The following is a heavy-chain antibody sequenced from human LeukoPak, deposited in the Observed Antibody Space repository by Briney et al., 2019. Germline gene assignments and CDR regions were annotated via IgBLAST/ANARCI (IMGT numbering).Heavy chain of an antibody. CDR3: AKAVGYCTGGSCSNQYYYYYYMDV. D-gene: IGHD2-8*02. V-gene: IGHV1-2*02. CDR2: INPNSGGT. CDR1: GYTFTGYY. J-gene: IGHJ6*03. Sequence: GASVKVSCKASGYTFTGYYMHWVRQAPGQGLEWMGWINPNSGGTNYAQKFQGRVTMTRDTSISTAYMELSRLKSDDTAVYYCAKAVGYCTGGSCSNQYYYYYYMDVWGKGTTVTVSS.